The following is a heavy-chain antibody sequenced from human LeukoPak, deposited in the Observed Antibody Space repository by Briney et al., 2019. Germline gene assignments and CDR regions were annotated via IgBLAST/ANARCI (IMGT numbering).Heavy chain of an antibody. Sequence: ASVKVSCKASGYTFTGYYMHWVRQAPGQGLEWMGWINPNSGGTNYAQKFQGRVTMTRDTSISTAYTELSRLRSDDTAVYYCARDRGYCSSTSCPPHWFDPWGQGTLVTVSS. J-gene: IGHJ5*02. CDR2: INPNSGGT. D-gene: IGHD2-2*01. CDR3: ARDRGYCSSTSCPPHWFDP. V-gene: IGHV1-2*02. CDR1: GYTFTGYY.